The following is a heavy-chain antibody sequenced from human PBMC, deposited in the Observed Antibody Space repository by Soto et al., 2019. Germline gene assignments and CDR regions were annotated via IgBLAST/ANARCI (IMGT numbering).Heavy chain of an antibody. Sequence: PGGSLRLSCAASGFTFSSYWMHWVRQAPGKGLVWVSRINTVGSGTNYADSVKGRFTISRDNAKNTLYLQMNSLRAEDTAVYYCARAPSTLVRGAFDIWGQGTMVTVSS. CDR2: INTVGSGT. J-gene: IGHJ3*02. CDR3: ARAPSTLVRGAFDI. CDR1: GFTFSSYW. D-gene: IGHD3-10*01. V-gene: IGHV3-74*01.